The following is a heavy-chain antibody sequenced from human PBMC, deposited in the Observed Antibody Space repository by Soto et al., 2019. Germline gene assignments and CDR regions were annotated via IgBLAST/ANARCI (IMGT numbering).Heavy chain of an antibody. V-gene: IGHV4-39*01. CDR1: GGSISSSSYY. J-gene: IGHJ4*02. CDR3: ARLVARSRFDY. Sequence: SETLSLTWTVSGGSISSSSYYWGWIRQPPGKGLEWIGSIYYSGSTYYNPSLKSRVTISVDTSKNQFSLKLSSVTAADTAVYYCARLVARSRFDYLGQGTLVTVSS. D-gene: IGHD1-1*01. CDR2: IYYSGST.